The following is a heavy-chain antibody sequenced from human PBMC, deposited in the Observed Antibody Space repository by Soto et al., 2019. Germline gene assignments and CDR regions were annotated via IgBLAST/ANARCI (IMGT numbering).Heavy chain of an antibody. Sequence: SETLSLTCAVSGGSISSGGYSWSWIRQPPGKGLEWIGYIYHSGSTYYNPSLKSRVTISVDRSKNQFSLKLSSVTAADTAVYYCDRCLVEAGTGTTFGGPWFDPSGKVTRGTASS. J-gene: IGHJ5*02. CDR3: DRCLVEAGTGTTFGGPWFDP. V-gene: IGHV4-30-2*01. CDR2: IYHSGST. D-gene: IGHD1-1*01. CDR1: GGSISSGGYS.